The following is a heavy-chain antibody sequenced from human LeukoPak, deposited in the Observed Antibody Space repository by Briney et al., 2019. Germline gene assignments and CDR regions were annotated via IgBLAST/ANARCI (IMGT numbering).Heavy chain of an antibody. Sequence: PSQTLSLTCAVSGGSISCGGYSWSWFRQPQGKDPQWVGYISHSGSTYYNPSLKSRVTISVDRSNNQFSLKLSSVTAADTAVYYCARVGDYGGNSVAFNIWGQGTMVTVSS. CDR3: ARVGDYGGNSVAFNI. CDR2: ISHSGST. J-gene: IGHJ3*02. CDR1: GGSISCGGYS. D-gene: IGHD4-23*01. V-gene: IGHV4-30-2*01.